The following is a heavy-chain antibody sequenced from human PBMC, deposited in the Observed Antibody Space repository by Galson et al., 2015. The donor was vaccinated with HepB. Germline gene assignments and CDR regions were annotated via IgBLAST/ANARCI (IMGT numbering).Heavy chain of an antibody. J-gene: IGHJ1*01. D-gene: IGHD4-17*01. V-gene: IGHV1-2*06. CDR2: INPNSGGT. Sequence: SVKVSCKASGYTFTGYYMHWVRQAPGQGLEWMGRINPNSGGTNYAQKFQGRVTMTRDTSISTDYMELSRLRSDDTAVYYCAREDLDYGDYIEYFQHWGQGTLVTVSS. CDR1: GYTFTGYY. CDR3: AREDLDYGDYIEYFQH.